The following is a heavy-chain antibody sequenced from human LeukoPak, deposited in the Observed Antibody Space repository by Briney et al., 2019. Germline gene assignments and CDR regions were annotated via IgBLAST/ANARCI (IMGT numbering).Heavy chain of an antibody. J-gene: IGHJ5*02. Sequence: SETLSLTCTVSGGSISTYYWSWIRQPPGKGLEWIGYIKSSGSSNYNPSLKSRVTISMDTSKNQFSLRLNSVTAADTAVYYCARDGTVATNWFDPWGQGTLVTVSS. D-gene: IGHD5-12*01. CDR2: IKSSGSS. CDR3: ARDGTVATNWFDP. CDR1: GGSISTYY. V-gene: IGHV4-59*01.